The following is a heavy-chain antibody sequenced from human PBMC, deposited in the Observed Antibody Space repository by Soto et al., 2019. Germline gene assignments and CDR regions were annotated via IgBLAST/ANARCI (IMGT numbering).Heavy chain of an antibody. CDR2: INHSGTT. V-gene: IGHV4-34*01. CDR3: ARRYCSDSYCSYFDY. D-gene: IGHD2-15*01. CDR1: GGSVSGSF. J-gene: IGHJ4*02. Sequence: SETLSLTSPVYGGSVSGSFWSRMRQPPGKGLEWIGEINHSGTTSYSPSLESRVTTSIDTSKNQFSLRMSSVTAADTAIYYCARRYCSDSYCSYFDYWGRGTLVTVSS.